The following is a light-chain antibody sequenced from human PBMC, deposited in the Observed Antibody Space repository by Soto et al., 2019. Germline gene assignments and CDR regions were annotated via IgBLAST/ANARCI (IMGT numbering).Light chain of an antibody. CDR3: QQYGSSGT. CDR1: QSVTGN. CDR2: GAS. Sequence: EIVMTQSPATLSVSPGERATLSCRASQSVTGNLAWYQQKRGQAPRLLIYGASTRATGIPARFSGSGSGTEFTLTISSLQSEDFAVYYCQQYGSSGTFGQGTKVDIK. V-gene: IGKV3-15*01. J-gene: IGKJ1*01.